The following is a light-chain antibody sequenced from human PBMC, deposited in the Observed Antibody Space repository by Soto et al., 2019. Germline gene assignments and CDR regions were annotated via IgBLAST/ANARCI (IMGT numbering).Light chain of an antibody. CDR1: QSIRNY. J-gene: IGKJ4*01. V-gene: IGKV3D-15*01. Sequence: EVVLTQSPATLSLSPVEIATLSFMSSQSIRNYLAWYQQKPGQAPRLLIYDASTRATGIPARFSGSGSGTEFTLTISSLQSKDFAVYYCQQYNNWHPLTFGGGTKVDIK. CDR3: QQYNNWHPLT. CDR2: DAS.